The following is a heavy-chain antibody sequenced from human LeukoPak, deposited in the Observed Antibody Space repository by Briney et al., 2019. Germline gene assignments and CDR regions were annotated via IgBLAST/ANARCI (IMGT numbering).Heavy chain of an antibody. J-gene: IGHJ4*02. D-gene: IGHD6-19*01. CDR3: ATPMGRGSSGWSY. Sequence: GASVKVSCKASGYTFTGYYMHWVRQAPGQGLEWMGWMNPNSGNTGYAQKFQGRVAMTRNTSISTAYMELSSLRSEDTAVYYCATPMGRGSSGWSYWGQGTLVTASS. V-gene: IGHV1-8*02. CDR1: GYTFTGYY. CDR2: MNPNSGNT.